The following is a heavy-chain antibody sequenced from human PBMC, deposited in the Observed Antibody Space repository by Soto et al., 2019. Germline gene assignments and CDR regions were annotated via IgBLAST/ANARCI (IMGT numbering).Heavy chain of an antibody. CDR3: ASWAVKNQAYGGPFDY. V-gene: IGHV1-18*04. D-gene: IGHD4-17*01. CDR2: ISTYNGNT. CDR1: GYTFTSHS. J-gene: IGHJ4*02. Sequence: QVQLVQSGADVKNPGASVKVSCKGSGYTFTSHSINWVRQAPGQGLEWMVWISTYNGNTNYAQRLQGRVTMTTDTAASTVYMELRSLRSDDTAVYYCASWAVKNQAYGGPFDYWGQGTLLTVSS.